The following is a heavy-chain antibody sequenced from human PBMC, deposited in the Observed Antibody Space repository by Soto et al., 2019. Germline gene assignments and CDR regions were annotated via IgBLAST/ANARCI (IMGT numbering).Heavy chain of an antibody. CDR3: ARGIAAAGTPNWFDP. Sequence: PGESLKISCKGSGYSFTSYWISWVRQMPGKGLEWMGRIDPSDSYTNYSPSFQGHVTISADKSISTAYLQWSSLKASDTAMYYCARGIAAAGTPNWFDPWGQGTLVTVS. J-gene: IGHJ5*02. D-gene: IGHD6-13*01. CDR1: GYSFTSYW. V-gene: IGHV5-10-1*01. CDR2: IDPSDSYT.